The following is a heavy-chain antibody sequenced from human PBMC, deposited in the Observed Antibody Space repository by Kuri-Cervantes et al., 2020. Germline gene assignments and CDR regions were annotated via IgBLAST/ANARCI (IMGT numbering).Heavy chain of an antibody. Sequence: ESLKISCTVSGGSISSYYWGWIRQPPGKGLEWIGSIYYSGSTYYNPSLKSRVTISVDTSKNQFSLKLSSVTAADTAVYYCAKRAVRGGMDVWGQGTTVTVVS. CDR2: IYYSGST. V-gene: IGHV4-39*01. CDR1: GGSISSYY. J-gene: IGHJ6*01. D-gene: IGHD3-10*01. CDR3: AKRAVRGGMDV.